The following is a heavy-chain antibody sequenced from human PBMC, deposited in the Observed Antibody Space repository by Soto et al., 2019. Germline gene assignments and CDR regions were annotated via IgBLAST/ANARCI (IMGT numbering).Heavy chain of an antibody. D-gene: IGHD6-19*01. CDR3: ARGMQYSSGWYGSRNWFDP. CDR1: GGSFSGYY. J-gene: IGHJ5*02. Sequence: SETLSLTCAVYGGSFSGYYWSWIRQPPGKGLKWIGEINHSGSTNYNPSLKSRVTISVDTSKNQFSLKLSSVTAADTAVYYCARGMQYSSGWYGSRNWFDPWGQGTLVTVSS. CDR2: INHSGST. V-gene: IGHV4-34*01.